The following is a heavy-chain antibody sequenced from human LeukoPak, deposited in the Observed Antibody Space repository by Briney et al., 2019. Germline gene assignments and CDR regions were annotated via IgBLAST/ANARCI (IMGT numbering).Heavy chain of an antibody. CDR1: GYTFNSYY. CDR2: INPSGGST. J-gene: IGHJ6*03. Sequence: ASVKVPCKASGYTFNSYYMHWVRQAPGQGLEWMGIINPSGGSTSYAQKFQARVTMTRDTSTSTVYMELSSLRSEDTAVYYCARGAVAGNLTSGYYMDGWGKGTTVTVSS. V-gene: IGHV1-46*02. CDR3: ARGAVAGNLTSGYYMDG. D-gene: IGHD6-19*01.